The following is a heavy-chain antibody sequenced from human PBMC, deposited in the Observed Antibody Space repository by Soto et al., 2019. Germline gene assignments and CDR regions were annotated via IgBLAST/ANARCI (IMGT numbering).Heavy chain of an antibody. J-gene: IGHJ6*02. CDR1: GYSFTSYW. D-gene: IGHD2-8*01. CDR3: ARHDIVLMVYANRLTGYYYYGMDV. Sequence: PGESLKISCKGSGYSFTSYWISWVRQMPGKGLEWMGRIDPSDSYTNYSPSFQGHVTISADKSISTAYLQWSSLKASDTAMYYCARHDIVLMVYANRLTGYYYYGMDVWGQGTTVTVSS. V-gene: IGHV5-10-1*01. CDR2: IDPSDSYT.